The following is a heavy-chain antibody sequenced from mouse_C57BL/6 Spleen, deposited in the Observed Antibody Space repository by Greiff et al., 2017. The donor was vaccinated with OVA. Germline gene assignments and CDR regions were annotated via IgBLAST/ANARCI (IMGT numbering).Heavy chain of an antibody. Sequence: QVQLQQPGAELVKPGASVTLSCKASGYTFTSYWMHWVKQRPGQGLEWIGMIHPNSGSTNYNEKFKSKATLTVDKSSSTAYMQLSSLTSEDSTVYYCASAVTGFDYWGQGTTLTVSS. CDR1: GYTFTSYW. V-gene: IGHV1-64*01. J-gene: IGHJ2*01. CDR2: IHPNSGST. D-gene: IGHD4-1*01. CDR3: ASAVTGFDY.